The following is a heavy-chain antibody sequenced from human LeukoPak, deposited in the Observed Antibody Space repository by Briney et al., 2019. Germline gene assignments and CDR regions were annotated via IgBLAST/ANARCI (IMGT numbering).Heavy chain of an antibody. CDR1: GFTFSSYS. Sequence: GGSLRLSCAASGFTFSSYSMNWVRQVPGKRLEWVSSISSSSSYIYYADSVKGRFTISRDNAKNSLYLQMNSLRAEDTAVYYCARDRRRGFDYWGQGTLVTVSS. D-gene: IGHD1-1*01. CDR2: ISSSSSYI. V-gene: IGHV3-21*01. J-gene: IGHJ4*02. CDR3: ARDRRRGFDY.